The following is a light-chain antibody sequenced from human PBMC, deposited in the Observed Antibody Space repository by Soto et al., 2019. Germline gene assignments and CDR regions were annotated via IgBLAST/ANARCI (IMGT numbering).Light chain of an antibody. CDR1: QSVSSD. Sequence: EIVMTQSPATLSVSPGERATLSCRASQSVSSDLAWYQQKVGQAPRLLIYDASTRATGIPARFSGSGSGTDFALTISSLQSEDFAVYYCQQYYNWPPLTFGGGTKVEIK. V-gene: IGKV3-15*01. J-gene: IGKJ4*01. CDR2: DAS. CDR3: QQYYNWPPLT.